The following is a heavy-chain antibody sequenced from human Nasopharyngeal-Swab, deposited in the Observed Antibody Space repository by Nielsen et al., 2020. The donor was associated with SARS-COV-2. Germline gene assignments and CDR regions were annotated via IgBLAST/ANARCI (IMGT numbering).Heavy chain of an antibody. Sequence: ASVKVSCKASGYTLTGYYMHWVRQAPGQGLEWMGWINPHSRGTKYAQKFQGRVTMTSDTSINTAYMELRRLRSDDTAVYYCARDWEYNDFWSNSWRWIDPWGQGILVTVSS. J-gene: IGHJ5*02. V-gene: IGHV1-2*02. D-gene: IGHD3-3*01. CDR1: GYTLTGYY. CDR2: INPHSRGT. CDR3: ARDWEYNDFWSNSWRWIDP.